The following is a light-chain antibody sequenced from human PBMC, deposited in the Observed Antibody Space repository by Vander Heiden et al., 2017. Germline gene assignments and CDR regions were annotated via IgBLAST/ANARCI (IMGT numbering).Light chain of an antibody. CDR1: QSVSSSY. Sequence: EIVLTQSPGTLSLSPGERATLYCRASQSVSSSYLAWYQQKPGQAPRLFIYGASSRATGIPDRFSGSGSGTDFTLTISRLEPEDFAVYYCQQYGSSPTFGPGTKVDIK. V-gene: IGKV3-20*01. CDR2: GAS. CDR3: QQYGSSPT. J-gene: IGKJ3*01.